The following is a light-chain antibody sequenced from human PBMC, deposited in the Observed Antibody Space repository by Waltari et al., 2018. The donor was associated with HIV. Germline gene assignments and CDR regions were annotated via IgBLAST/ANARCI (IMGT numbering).Light chain of an antibody. CDR2: EVS. V-gene: IGLV2-14*01. J-gene: IGLJ2*01. Sequence: QSALTQPASVSGSLGQSLTVSCPGTTSDLGDYDYVSWYQQLPDKAPTLIIYEVSNRPSGVSHRFSGSKSGNTASLTISGLQSDDESTYFCSSYTAANTILFGGGTKLTVL. CDR3: SSYTAANTIL. CDR1: TSDLGDYDY.